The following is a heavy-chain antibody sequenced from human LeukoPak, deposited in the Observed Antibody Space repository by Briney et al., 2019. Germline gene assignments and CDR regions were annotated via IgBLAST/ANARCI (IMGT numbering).Heavy chain of an antibody. D-gene: IGHD3-22*01. CDR2: IIPILGIA. Sequence: ASVKVSCKASGGTFSSYAISWVRQAPGQGLEWMGRIIPILGIANYAQKFQGRVTITADKSTSTAYMELSSLRSEDTAVYYCARDVVVGYYDSGDYWGQGTLVTVSS. CDR3: ARDVVVGYYDSGDY. J-gene: IGHJ4*02. CDR1: GGTFSSYA. V-gene: IGHV1-69*04.